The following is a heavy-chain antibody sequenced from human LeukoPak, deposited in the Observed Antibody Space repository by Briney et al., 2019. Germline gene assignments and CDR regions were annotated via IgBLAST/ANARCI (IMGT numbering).Heavy chain of an antibody. CDR1: GGSISSGGYY. CDR3: ARGSGSYDAFDI. D-gene: IGHD1-26*01. J-gene: IGHJ3*02. V-gene: IGHV4-30-2*01. Sequence: SQTLSLTCTVSGGSISSGGYYWSWIRQPPGKGLEWIGYIYHSGSTYYNPSLKSRVTISVDRSKNQFSLKLSSVTAADTAVYYCARGSGSYDAFDIWGQGTMVTVSS. CDR2: IYHSGST.